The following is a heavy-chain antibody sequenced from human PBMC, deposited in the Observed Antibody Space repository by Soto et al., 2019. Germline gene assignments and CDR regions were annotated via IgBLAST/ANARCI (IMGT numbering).Heavy chain of an antibody. D-gene: IGHD3-10*01. CDR1: GGSISSYY. J-gene: IGHJ6*02. Sequence: SETLSLTCTVSGGSISSYYWSWIRQSAGKGLEWIGRIYNGGNTQYNPSLKSRVTMSADTSKNQFSLRLNSVTAADAAVYYCARDGSDSYGLDVWGQGTTVTVSS. CDR3: ARDGSDSYGLDV. V-gene: IGHV4-4*07. CDR2: IYNGGNT.